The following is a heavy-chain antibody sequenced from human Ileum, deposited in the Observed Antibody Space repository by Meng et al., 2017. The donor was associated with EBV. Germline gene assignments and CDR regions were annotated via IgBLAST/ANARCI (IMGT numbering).Heavy chain of an antibody. Sequence: QVALQESGPGLGQLSGHLSLTGAVSGGSYSSSNWVRWVRQPPGNGLEWIGEIYHSGSTNYNPSLKSRVTISVDKSKNQFSLNLSSVTAADTAVYYCARVGQWLPIDYWGQGTLVTASS. V-gene: IGHV4-4*02. CDR3: ARVGQWLPIDY. D-gene: IGHD6-19*01. CDR2: IYHSGST. CDR1: GGSYSSSNW. J-gene: IGHJ4*02.